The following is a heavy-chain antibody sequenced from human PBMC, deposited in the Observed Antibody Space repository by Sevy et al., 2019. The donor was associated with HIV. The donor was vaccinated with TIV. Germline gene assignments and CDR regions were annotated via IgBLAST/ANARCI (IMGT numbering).Heavy chain of an antibody. CDR3: ARDHVVVEPLANYGMDV. Sequence: GSLRLSCAASGFIFTTYSMNWVRQAPGKGLEWVSFISGSSNYIYYADSVKGRFTISRDNAKNSLYLQMNSLRAEDTAVYYCARDHVVVEPLANYGMDVWGQGTTVTVSS. J-gene: IGHJ6*02. V-gene: IGHV3-21*01. CDR1: GFIFTTYS. CDR2: ISGSSNYI. D-gene: IGHD2-2*01.